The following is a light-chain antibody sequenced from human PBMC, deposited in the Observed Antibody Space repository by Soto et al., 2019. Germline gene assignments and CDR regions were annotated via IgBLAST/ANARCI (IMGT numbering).Light chain of an antibody. CDR1: QYISTY. Sequence: IQLTQSPSSLSASVGDRVSITFXASQYISTYLNWYQQKPGKAPKLLIYAASNLQSGVPSRFSGSGSGTEFTLTISSLQPEDFATYYCQQPYSTVRTFGQGTKVDIK. CDR2: AAS. CDR3: QQPYSTVRT. J-gene: IGKJ1*01. V-gene: IGKV1-39*01.